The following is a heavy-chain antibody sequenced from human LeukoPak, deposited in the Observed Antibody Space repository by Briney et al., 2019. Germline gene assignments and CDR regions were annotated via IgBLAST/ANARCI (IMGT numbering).Heavy chain of an antibody. Sequence: ASVKVSCKASGYTFTGYYMHWVRRAPGQGLEWMGWINPNSGGTNYAQKFQGRVTMTRDTSISTAYMELSRLRSDDTAVYYCARAPKLELRAFDAFDIWGQGTMVTVSS. CDR2: INPNSGGT. CDR1: GYTFTGYY. D-gene: IGHD1-7*01. CDR3: ARAPKLELRAFDAFDI. V-gene: IGHV1-2*02. J-gene: IGHJ3*02.